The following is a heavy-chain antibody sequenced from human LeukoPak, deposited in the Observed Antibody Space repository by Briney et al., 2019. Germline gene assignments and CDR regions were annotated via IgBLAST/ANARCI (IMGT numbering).Heavy chain of an antibody. CDR2: IRYDGSNK. V-gene: IGHV3-30*02. CDR1: GFTFSSYG. Sequence: GGSLRLSCAVSGFTFSSYGMHWVRQAPGKGLEWVAFIRYDGSNKYYADSVKGRFTISRDNSKNTLYLQMNSLRAEDTAVYYCAKDILDQYYFDYWGQGTLVTVSS. CDR3: AKDILDQYYFDY. J-gene: IGHJ4*02. D-gene: IGHD1-1*01.